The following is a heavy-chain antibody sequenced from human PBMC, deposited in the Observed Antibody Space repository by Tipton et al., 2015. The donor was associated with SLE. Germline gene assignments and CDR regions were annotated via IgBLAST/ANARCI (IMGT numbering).Heavy chain of an antibody. CDR2: FFGADST. Sequence: SLRLSCAASGVTISSNVMSWVRQAPGKGLEWVSVFFGADSTYYADSVKGRFIVSRDSSKNTLFLQMNSLRAEDTAVYYCARGPVSGRRYFDFWGQGTLVTVSS. CDR3: ARGPVSGRRYFDF. V-gene: IGHV3-66*01. D-gene: IGHD6-19*01. J-gene: IGHJ4*02. CDR1: GVTISSNV.